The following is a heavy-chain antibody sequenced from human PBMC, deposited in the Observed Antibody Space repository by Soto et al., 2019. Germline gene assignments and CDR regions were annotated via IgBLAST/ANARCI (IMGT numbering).Heavy chain of an antibody. CDR2: IYYSGST. Sequence: LSLTCTVSGGSISSSSYYWGWIRQPPGKGLEWIGSIYYSGSTYYNPSLKSRVTISVDTSKNQFSLKLSSVTAADTAVYYCARQDSMVRGVIMWFDPWGQGTLVTVSS. CDR1: GGSISSSSYY. D-gene: IGHD3-10*01. CDR3: ARQDSMVRGVIMWFDP. J-gene: IGHJ5*02. V-gene: IGHV4-39*01.